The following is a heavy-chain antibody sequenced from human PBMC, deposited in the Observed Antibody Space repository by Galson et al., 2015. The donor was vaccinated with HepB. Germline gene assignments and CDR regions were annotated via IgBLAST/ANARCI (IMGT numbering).Heavy chain of an antibody. Sequence: SLRLSCAASGFTFDDYDMHWVRQAPGKGLEWVSGISWNSGSIGYADSVKGRFTISRDNAKNSLYLQMNSLRAEDTALYYCARYCSSTSCPFDYWGQGTLVTVSS. D-gene: IGHD2-2*01. CDR1: GFTFDDYD. J-gene: IGHJ4*02. CDR3: ARYCSSTSCPFDY. V-gene: IGHV3-9*01. CDR2: ISWNSGSI.